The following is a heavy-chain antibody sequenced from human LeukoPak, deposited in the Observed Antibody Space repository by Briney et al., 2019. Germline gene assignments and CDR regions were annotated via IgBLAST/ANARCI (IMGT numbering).Heavy chain of an antibody. J-gene: IGHJ5*02. CDR3: ARGGTTVAGTFWFDP. D-gene: IGHD6-19*01. CDR2: IYHSGST. CDR1: GGSIGSSNW. V-gene: IGHV4-4*02. Sequence: SETLSLTCAVSGGSIGSSNWWSWVRQPPGKGLEWIGEIYHSGSTNYNSSLKSRVTISVDKSKSQFSLKLSSVTAADTAMYYCARGGTTVAGTFWFDPWGQGTLVTVSS.